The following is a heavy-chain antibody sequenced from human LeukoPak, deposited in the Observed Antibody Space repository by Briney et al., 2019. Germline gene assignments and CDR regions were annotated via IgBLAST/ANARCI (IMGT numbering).Heavy chain of an antibody. J-gene: IGHJ1*01. CDR1: GDSISSYY. CDR2: IHYTGST. D-gene: IGHD6-25*01. V-gene: IGHV4-59*01. Sequence: SATLSLTCTVSGDSISSYYWSWIRQSPETGLEWIGYIHYTGSTYYNPSLRSRVTISVDTSKNQFSLRLISVTAADTAMYYCARSRGNLYFQHWGQGTLVTVSS. CDR3: ARSRGNLYFQH.